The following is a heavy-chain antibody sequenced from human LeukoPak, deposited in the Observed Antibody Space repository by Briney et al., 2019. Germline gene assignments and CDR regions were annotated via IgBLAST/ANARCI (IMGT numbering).Heavy chain of an antibody. J-gene: IGHJ5*02. CDR1: GGTFSSYA. Sequence: AASVKVSCKASGGTFSSYAISWVRQAPGQGLEWMGGIIPIFGTANYAQKFQGRVTITADESTSTAYMELSSLRSEDTAVYYCARGAPIRVAVAATFDPWGQGTLVTVPS. CDR2: IIPIFGTA. CDR3: ARGAPIRVAVAATFDP. V-gene: IGHV1-69*13. D-gene: IGHD6-19*01.